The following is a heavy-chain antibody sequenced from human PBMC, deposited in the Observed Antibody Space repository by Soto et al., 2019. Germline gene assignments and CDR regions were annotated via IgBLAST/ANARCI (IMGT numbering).Heavy chain of an antibody. CDR2: INHSGST. CDR3: AREKLERRRGFHYYYYMDV. J-gene: IGHJ6*03. CDR1: GGSFSGYY. Sequence: SETLSLTCAVYGGSFSGYYWSWIRQPPGKGLEWIGEINHSGSTNYNPSLKSRVTISVDTSKNQFSLKLSSVTAADTAVYYCAREKLERRRGFHYYYYMDVWGKGTTVTVSS. D-gene: IGHD1-1*01. V-gene: IGHV4-34*01.